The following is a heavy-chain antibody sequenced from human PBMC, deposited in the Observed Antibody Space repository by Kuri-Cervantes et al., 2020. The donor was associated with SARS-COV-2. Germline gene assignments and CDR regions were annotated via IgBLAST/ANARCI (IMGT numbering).Heavy chain of an antibody. CDR2: ISYDGSNK. D-gene: IGHD1-26*01. J-gene: IGHJ5*02. V-gene: IGHV3-30-3*01. Sequence: GESLKISCAASGFTFSSYAMHWVRQAPGKGLEWVAVISYDGSNKYYADSVKGRFTISRDNSKNTLYLQMNSLRAEDTAVYYCARAGGGGYYGWFDPWGQGTLVTVSS. CDR1: GFTFSSYA. CDR3: ARAGGGGYYGWFDP.